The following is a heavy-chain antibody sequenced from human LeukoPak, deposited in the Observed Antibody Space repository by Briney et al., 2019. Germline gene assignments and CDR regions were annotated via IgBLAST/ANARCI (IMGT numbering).Heavy chain of an antibody. CDR1: DGSISSSSYY. D-gene: IGHD5-12*01. V-gene: IGHV4-39*07. CDR3: ARARGYSGYERATLFFDY. CDR2: IYYSGRT. Sequence: SETLSLTCTVSDGSISSSSYYWVWIRQPPGKGLEWIGSIYYSGRTYYNPSLKSRVIISVDTSKRQFSLKLSSVTAADTAVYYCARARGYSGYERATLFFDYWGQGTLVTVSS. J-gene: IGHJ4*02.